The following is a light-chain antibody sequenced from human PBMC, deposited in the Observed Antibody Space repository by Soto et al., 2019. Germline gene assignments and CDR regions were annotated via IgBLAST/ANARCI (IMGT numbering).Light chain of an antibody. Sequence: VLTQPASVSGSPGQSITISCAGTSSDVGGYNYVSWYQQHSGKAPKLMIYDVSNRPSGVSNRFSGSKSGNTASLTISGLQAEDEADYYCGSYASSSTLYVFGTGTKVTVL. V-gene: IGLV2-14*01. CDR1: SSDVGGYNY. CDR3: GSYASSSTLYV. CDR2: DVS. J-gene: IGLJ1*01.